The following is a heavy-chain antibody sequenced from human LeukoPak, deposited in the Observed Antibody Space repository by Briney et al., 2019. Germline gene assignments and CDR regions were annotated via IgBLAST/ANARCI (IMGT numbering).Heavy chain of an antibody. CDR1: GFTFSDYY. CDR3: ARDAGSGYFDY. J-gene: IGHJ4*02. Sequence: GGSLRLSCAASGFTFSDYYMSWIRQAPGKGLEWVSYISSSGSYTNYADSVKGRFTISRDNAKNSLYLQMNGLRDEDTAVYYCARDAGSGYFDYWGQGTLVTVSS. V-gene: IGHV3-11*06. D-gene: IGHD6-19*01. CDR2: ISSSGSYT.